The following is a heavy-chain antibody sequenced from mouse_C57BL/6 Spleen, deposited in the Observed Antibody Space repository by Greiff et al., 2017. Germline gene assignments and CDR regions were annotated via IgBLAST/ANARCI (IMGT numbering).Heavy chain of an antibody. V-gene: IGHV7-3*01. CDR1: GFTFTDYY. Sequence: EVKVVESGGGLVQPGGSLSLSCAASGFTFTDYYMSWVRQPPGKALEWLGFIRNKANGYTTEYSASVKGRFTISRDNSQSILYLQMNALRAEDSATYYCARYRYYGSSLYYAMDYWGQGTSVTVSS. CDR2: IRNKANGYTT. CDR3: ARYRYYGSSLYYAMDY. J-gene: IGHJ4*01. D-gene: IGHD1-1*01.